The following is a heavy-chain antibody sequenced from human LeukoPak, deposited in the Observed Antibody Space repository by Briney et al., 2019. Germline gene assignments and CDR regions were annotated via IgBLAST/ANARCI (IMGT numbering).Heavy chain of an antibody. CDR1: GGSISNGDW. CDR2: IYHSGST. J-gene: IGHJ6*02. Sequence: PSGTLSLTCAVSGGSISNGDWWSWVRQPPGKGLEWIGEIYHSGSTNYSPSLKSRVTISVDKSKNQFSLKMNSVTAADTAVYYCARHHRWEVLSREYNYGMDVWGQGTTVTVSS. V-gene: IGHV4-4*02. CDR3: ARHHRWEVLSREYNYGMDV. D-gene: IGHD1-26*01.